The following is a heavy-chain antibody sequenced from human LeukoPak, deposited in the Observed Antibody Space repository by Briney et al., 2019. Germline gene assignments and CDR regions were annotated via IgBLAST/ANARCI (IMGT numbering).Heavy chain of an antibody. V-gene: IGHV3-23*01. D-gene: IGHD3-10*01. CDR1: GFTFSNYA. CDR2: ISGSGHNI. CDR3: EKGWFGTVGDY. Sequence: GGSLRLSCEASGFTFSNYAMNWVRQAPGKGLEWVSVISGSGHNIIYADSLKGRFTISRDNSKSILYLQMNSLRAEDTAVYYCEKGWFGTVGDYWGQGTLVTVSS. J-gene: IGHJ4*02.